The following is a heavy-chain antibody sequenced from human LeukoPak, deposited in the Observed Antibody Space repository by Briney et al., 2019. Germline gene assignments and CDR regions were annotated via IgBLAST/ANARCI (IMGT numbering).Heavy chain of an antibody. CDR2: XXXXGSXK. V-gene: IGHV3-30-3*01. J-gene: IGHJ4*02. CDR1: GFTFSSYA. CDR3: XXXLVRYGSXXXXXXKNDY. Sequence: PGGSLRLSCAASGFTFSSYAMHWVRQAPGKGLEWVXXXXXXGSXKYXADSVKGRFTISRDNSKNTLYLQMNSLRAEDTAVYYXXXXLVRYGSXXXXXXKNDYWGQGTLVXVSS. D-gene: IGHD3-10*01.